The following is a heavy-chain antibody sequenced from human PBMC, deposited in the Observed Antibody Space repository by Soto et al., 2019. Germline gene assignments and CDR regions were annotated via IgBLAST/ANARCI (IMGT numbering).Heavy chain of an antibody. CDR1: AGSIGRGGYY. CDR2: IYYSGST. CDR3: ARDSTSGGYDY. D-gene: IGHD5-12*01. Sequence: PPETLSLPCTVSAGSIGRGGYYLCWIRQHPGKGLEWIGYIYYSGSTNSTPSLKSRVTISVDTSKNQFSLKLSSVTAADTAVYYCARDSTSGGYDYWGQGTLVTVS. V-gene: IGHV4-61*08. J-gene: IGHJ4*02.